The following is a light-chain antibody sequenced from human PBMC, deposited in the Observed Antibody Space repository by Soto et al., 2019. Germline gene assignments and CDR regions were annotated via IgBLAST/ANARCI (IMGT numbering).Light chain of an antibody. J-gene: IGKJ1*01. Sequence: EIVLTQSPGTLSLSPGERATLSCRASQSVSSSYLAWYQQKPGQAPRLLIYGASSRASGIPDRFSGSGSGTGFTLTISRLEPEDFAVYYCQQYGSSLQTFGQGTKVDIK. V-gene: IGKV3-20*01. CDR1: QSVSSSY. CDR3: QQYGSSLQT. CDR2: GAS.